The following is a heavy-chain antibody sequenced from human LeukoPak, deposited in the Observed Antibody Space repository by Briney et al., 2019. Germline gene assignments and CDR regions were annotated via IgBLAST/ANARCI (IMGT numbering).Heavy chain of an antibody. D-gene: IGHD6-13*01. CDR3: ASPRSIAAAGRDNWFDP. CDR1: GGTFSSYA. J-gene: IGHJ5*02. Sequence: ASVKVSCKASGGTFSSYAISWVRQAPGQGLEWMGGIIPIFGTANYAQKFQGGVTITADKSTSTAYMELSSLRSEDTAVYYCASPRSIAAAGRDNWFDPWGQGTLVTVSS. V-gene: IGHV1-69*06. CDR2: IIPIFGTA.